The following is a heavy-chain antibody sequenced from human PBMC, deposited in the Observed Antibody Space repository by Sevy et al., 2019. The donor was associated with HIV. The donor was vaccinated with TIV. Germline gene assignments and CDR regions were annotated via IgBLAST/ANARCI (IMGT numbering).Heavy chain of an antibody. J-gene: IGHJ3*02. CDR1: GFTFSSYA. Sequence: GGSLRLSCAASGFTFSSYAMSWVRQAPGKGLEWVSVISGSGGSTYYADSVKGRFTISRDNSKNTLYLQMNSLRAEDTAVYYCAKGNGSGYYYVVDAFDIWGQGTMVTVSS. CDR2: ISGSGGST. V-gene: IGHV3-23*01. CDR3: AKGNGSGYYYVVDAFDI. D-gene: IGHD3-22*01.